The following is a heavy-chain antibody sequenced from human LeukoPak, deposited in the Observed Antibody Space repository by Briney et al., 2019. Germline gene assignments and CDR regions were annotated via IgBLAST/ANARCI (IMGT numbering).Heavy chain of an antibody. J-gene: IGHJ6*02. V-gene: IGHV3-48*04. D-gene: IGHD3-10*02. Sequence: GGSLRLSCAASGFTFSSYGMNWVHQAPGKGLEWVSYISSSSSTIYYADSVKGRFTISRDNAKNSLYLQMNSLRAEDTAVYYCARCSGYGMDVWGQGTTVTVSS. CDR3: ARCSGYGMDV. CDR2: ISSSSSTI. CDR1: GFTFSSYG.